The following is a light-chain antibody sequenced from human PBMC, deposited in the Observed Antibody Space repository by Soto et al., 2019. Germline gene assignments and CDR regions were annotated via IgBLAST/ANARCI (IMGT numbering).Light chain of an antibody. CDR2: DAS. CDR3: QQSKTYLT. CDR1: QTIRHG. V-gene: IGKV1-5*01. J-gene: IGKJ1*01. Sequence: DIHLTQSPSTLSASVGDRVTLTCRASQTIRHGLAGYQQKPGKAPKLLILDASNLENGVPSRFSGSGSGTEFTLTITGLQPDDFATSYCQQSKTYLTFGQGTNVDI.